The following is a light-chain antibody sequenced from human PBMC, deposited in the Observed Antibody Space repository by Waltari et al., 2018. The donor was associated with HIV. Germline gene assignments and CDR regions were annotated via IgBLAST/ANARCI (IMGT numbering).Light chain of an antibody. CDR3: SSYTGHIAL. V-gene: IGLV2-14*03. J-gene: IGLJ2*01. Sequence: QSALTQPASVSGSPGQSITISCSNDVGTFTYVSWYQQHPGKAPKVIIYDVNNRPSGVSNRFSGSKSVMTASLTISGLRIEDEADYYCSSYTGHIALFGGGTKLTVL. CDR2: DVN. CDR1: NDVGTFTY.